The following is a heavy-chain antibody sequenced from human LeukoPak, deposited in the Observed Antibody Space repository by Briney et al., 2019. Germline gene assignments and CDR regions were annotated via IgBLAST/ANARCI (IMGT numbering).Heavy chain of an antibody. CDR1: GLTFSTYA. CDR2: ISGSGGYT. V-gene: IGHV3-23*01. J-gene: IGHJ4*02. D-gene: IGHD3-3*01. CDR3: AGRITIFGVVTIN. Sequence: QPGGSLRLSCAASGLTFSTYAMSWVRQAPGKGLEWVSAISGSGGYTYYADSVKGRFTISRDSSKNTLYLQMNSLRAEDTAVYYCAGRITIFGVVTINWGQGTLVTVSS.